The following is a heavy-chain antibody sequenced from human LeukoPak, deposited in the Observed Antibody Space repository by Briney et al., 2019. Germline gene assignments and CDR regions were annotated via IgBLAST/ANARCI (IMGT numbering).Heavy chain of an antibody. Sequence: SETLSLTCTVSGGSISSYYWSWIRQPPGKGLEWIGYIYYSGSTNYNPSLKSRVTISVDTSKNQFSLKLSSVTAADTAVYYCARAPPAGSTYWYFDLWGRGTLVTVSS. CDR3: ARAPPAGSTYWYFDL. V-gene: IGHV4-59*12. CDR2: IYYSGST. CDR1: GGSISSYY. J-gene: IGHJ2*01. D-gene: IGHD2-15*01.